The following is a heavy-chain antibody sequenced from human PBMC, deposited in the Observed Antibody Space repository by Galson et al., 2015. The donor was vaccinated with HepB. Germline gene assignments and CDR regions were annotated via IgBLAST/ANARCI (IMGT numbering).Heavy chain of an antibody. CDR3: ARSMVRGPPGLGMDV. J-gene: IGHJ6*02. D-gene: IGHD3-10*01. V-gene: IGHV3-9*01. Sequence: SLRLSCAASGFTFDDYAMHWVRQAPGKGLEWVSGISWNSGSIGYADSVKGRFTISRDNSKNTLYLQMNSLRAEDTAVYYCARSMVRGPPGLGMDVWGQGTTVTVSS. CDR1: GFTFDDYA. CDR2: ISWNSGSI.